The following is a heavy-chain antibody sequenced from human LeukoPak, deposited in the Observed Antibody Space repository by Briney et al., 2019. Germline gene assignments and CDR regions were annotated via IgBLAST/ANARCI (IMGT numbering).Heavy chain of an antibody. Sequence: GGSLRLSCEASGFTFSSYAMGWVRQAPGKGLEWISGISGSADRTYYSDSVKGRCTISRDNSKKTLFLEMNSLRAEDAAVYFCVKGGVSNIREPVDWGQGTQVTVAS. D-gene: IGHD1-26*01. CDR2: ISGSADRT. CDR3: VKGGVSNIREPVD. CDR1: GFTFSSYA. V-gene: IGHV3-23*01. J-gene: IGHJ4*02.